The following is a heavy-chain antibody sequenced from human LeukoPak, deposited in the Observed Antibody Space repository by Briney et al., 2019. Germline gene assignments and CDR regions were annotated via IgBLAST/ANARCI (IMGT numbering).Heavy chain of an antibody. V-gene: IGHV1-69*05. Sequence: SVKVSCKASGGTFSSYAISWVRQAPGQGLEWMGRIIPIFGTANYAQKFQGRVMITTDESTSTAYMELSSLRSEDTAVYYCAREPYYYDSSGYYYYFDYWGQGTLVTVSS. CDR3: AREPYYYDSSGYYYYFDY. CDR1: GGTFSSYA. D-gene: IGHD3-22*01. J-gene: IGHJ4*02. CDR2: IIPIFGTA.